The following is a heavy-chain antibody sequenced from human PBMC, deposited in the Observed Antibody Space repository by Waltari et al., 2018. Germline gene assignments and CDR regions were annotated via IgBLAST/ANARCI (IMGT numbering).Heavy chain of an antibody. V-gene: IGHV4-59*01. CDR1: GGSISGSY. CDR2: IYYSGST. Sequence: QVQLQESGPGLVKPSETLSLTCTVSGGSISGSYWSWIRQPPGKGLEWIGYIYYSGSTNYNPALKSRVTISVDTSKNQFSLKLSSVTAADTAFYYCARAGSGYYDTSGEIDYWGQGNLVTVSS. CDR3: ARAGSGYYDTSGEIDY. J-gene: IGHJ4*02. D-gene: IGHD3-22*01.